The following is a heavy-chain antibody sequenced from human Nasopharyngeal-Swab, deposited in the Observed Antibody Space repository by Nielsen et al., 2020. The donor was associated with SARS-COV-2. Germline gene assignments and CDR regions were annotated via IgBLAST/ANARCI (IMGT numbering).Heavy chain of an antibody. Sequence: SETLSLTRTVSGGSISSYYWSWIRQPPGKGLEWIGYIYYSGSTNYNPSLKSRVTISVDTSKNQFSLKLSSVTAADTAVYYCARGSVHDYGGSDFDYWGQGTLVTVSS. CDR1: GGSISSYY. CDR2: IYYSGST. V-gene: IGHV4-59*01. J-gene: IGHJ4*02. D-gene: IGHD4-23*01. CDR3: ARGSVHDYGGSDFDY.